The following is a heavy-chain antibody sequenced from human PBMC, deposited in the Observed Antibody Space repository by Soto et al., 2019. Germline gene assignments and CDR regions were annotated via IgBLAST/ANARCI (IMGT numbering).Heavy chain of an antibody. D-gene: IGHD6-13*01. Sequence: GASVKVSCKASGYTFTSYGISWVRQAPGQGLEWMGWISGYNSNTNYAQKFQGRVTMTTDTSTSTAYMELRSLRSDDTAMYHCARDSLTEAGTLGVYWGQGTLVTSPQ. J-gene: IGHJ4*02. CDR3: ARDSLTEAGTLGVY. V-gene: IGHV1-18*01. CDR2: ISGYNSNT. CDR1: GYTFTSYG.